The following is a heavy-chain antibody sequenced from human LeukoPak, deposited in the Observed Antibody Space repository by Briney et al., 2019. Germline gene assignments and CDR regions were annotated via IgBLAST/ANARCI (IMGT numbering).Heavy chain of an antibody. Sequence: PSETLSLTCAVYDGSFTDYNWSWIRQSPGKGLEWIAEIHHTGATNYGPTLKSRVTLSVDTSKNQLSLNLRSVTAADTAVYYCARVYSGYDLPGSLANYYFDYWGQGTLVTVSS. CDR3: ARVYSGYDLPGSLANYYFDY. D-gene: IGHD5-12*01. CDR2: IHHTGAT. V-gene: IGHV4-34*01. CDR1: DGSFTDYN. J-gene: IGHJ4*02.